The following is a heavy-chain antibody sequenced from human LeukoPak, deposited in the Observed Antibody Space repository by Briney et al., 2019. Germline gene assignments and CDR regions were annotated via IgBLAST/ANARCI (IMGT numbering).Heavy chain of an antibody. CDR1: GYTFTGYY. CDR3: ARDSRETYYYDSSGYHDY. J-gene: IGHJ4*02. V-gene: IGHV1-2*02. D-gene: IGHD3-22*01. Sequence: GDSVKVSCKASGYTFTGYYMHWVRQAPGQGLEWMGWINPNSGGTNYAQKFQGRVTMTRDTSTSTVYMELSSLRSEDTVVYYCARDSRETYYYDSSGYHDYWGQGTLVTVSS. CDR2: INPNSGGT.